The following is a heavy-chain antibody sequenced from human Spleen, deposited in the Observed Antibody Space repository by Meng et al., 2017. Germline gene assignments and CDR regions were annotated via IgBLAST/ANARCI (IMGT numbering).Heavy chain of an antibody. J-gene: IGHJ4*02. D-gene: IGHD3-16*01. CDR1: GFNFSSYE. CDR2: ISSPGSTI. CDR3: ARSPIDKYDLSALPLDY. Sequence: GGSLRLSCAASGFNFSSYEMNWVRQAPGKGLEWVSYISSPGSTIFYADSVKGRFTISRDNSKNTVFLQINSLRVEDTAVYYCARSPIDKYDLSALPLDYWGQGTLVTVSS. V-gene: IGHV3-48*03.